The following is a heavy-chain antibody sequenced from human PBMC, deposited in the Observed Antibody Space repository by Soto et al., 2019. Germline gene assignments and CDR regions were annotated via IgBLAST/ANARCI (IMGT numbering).Heavy chain of an antibody. Sequence: SETLSLTCAVYGGSFSGYYWSWIRQPPWKGLEWIGEINHSGSTNYNPSLKSRVTISVDTSKNQFSLKLSSVTAADTAVYYCAREGRMILWFGELYGMDVWGQGTTVTVSS. V-gene: IGHV4-34*01. CDR1: GGSFSGYY. CDR2: INHSGST. CDR3: AREGRMILWFGELYGMDV. D-gene: IGHD3-10*01. J-gene: IGHJ6*02.